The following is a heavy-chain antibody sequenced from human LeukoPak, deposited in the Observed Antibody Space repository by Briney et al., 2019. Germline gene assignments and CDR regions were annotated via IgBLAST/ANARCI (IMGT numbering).Heavy chain of an antibody. CDR2: ISSSSSYI. Sequence: GGSLRLSCAASGFTFSSYAMSWVRQAPGKGLEWVSSISSSSSYIYYADSVKGRFTISRDNAKNSLYLQMNSLRAEDTAVYYCARARMVRGVITLHPFDYWGQGTLVTVSS. J-gene: IGHJ4*02. CDR3: ARARMVRGVITLHPFDY. D-gene: IGHD3-10*01. CDR1: GFTFSSYA. V-gene: IGHV3-21*01.